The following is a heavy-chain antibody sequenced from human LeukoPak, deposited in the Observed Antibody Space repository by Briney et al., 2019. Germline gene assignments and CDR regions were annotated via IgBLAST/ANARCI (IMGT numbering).Heavy chain of an antibody. V-gene: IGHV4-39*01. Sequence: SETLSLTCSVSGDSISRSDSYWDWIRQPPGKGLQWIGTIYYSGRTYYSPSLKSRVTMSVDTSNNQYSLNLRSVTAADTAVYYCARRRYYDGSGYLEWGQGTLLSVSS. J-gene: IGHJ1*01. D-gene: IGHD3-22*01. CDR1: GDSISRSDSY. CDR2: IYYSGRT. CDR3: ARRRYYDGSGYLE.